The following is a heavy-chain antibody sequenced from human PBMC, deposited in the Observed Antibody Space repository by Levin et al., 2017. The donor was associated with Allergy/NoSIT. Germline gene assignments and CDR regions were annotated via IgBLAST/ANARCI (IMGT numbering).Heavy chain of an antibody. CDR3: TKDALFSLAATYRYSGFDS. J-gene: IGHJ4*02. V-gene: IGHV3-23*01. CDR1: GFTFSSYA. D-gene: IGHD3-10*01. Sequence: GGSLRLSCAASGFTFSSYALSWVRQAPGKGLEWVSGIVDSGASTYYADSVKGRFTTSRDNSKNTLYLQMNSLRAEDTAMYYCTKDALFSLAATYRYSGFDSWGQGTLVTVSS. CDR2: IVDSGAST.